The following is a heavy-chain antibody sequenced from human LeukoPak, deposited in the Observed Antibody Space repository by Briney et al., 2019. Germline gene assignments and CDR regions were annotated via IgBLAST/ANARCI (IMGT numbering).Heavy chain of an antibody. CDR3: ARDYYDSSGLDY. CDR2: ISYDGSNK. CDR1: GFTFSSYG. J-gene: IGHJ4*02. D-gene: IGHD3-22*01. V-gene: IGHV3-30*03. Sequence: PGGSLRLSCAASGFTFSSYGMHWVRQAPGKGLEWVAVISYDGSNKYYADSVKGRFTISRDNSKNTLYLQMYSLRAEDTAEYYCARDYYDSSGLDYWGQGTLVTVSS.